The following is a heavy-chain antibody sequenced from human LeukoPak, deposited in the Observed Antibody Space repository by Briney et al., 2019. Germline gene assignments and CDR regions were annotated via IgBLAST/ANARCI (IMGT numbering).Heavy chain of an antibody. D-gene: IGHD3-10*01. J-gene: IGHJ4*02. V-gene: IGHV3-30*03. Sequence: GGSLRLSCVISGYTFTHYGFHWVRQAPGKALEWVAYISYNGNNKYEDSVKGRFTISRDNAKNSLYLQINSLRAEDTAVYYCARSPMLRGVIPHFDSWGQGTLVTVSS. CDR2: ISYNGNNK. CDR1: GYTFTHYG. CDR3: ARSPMLRGVIPHFDS.